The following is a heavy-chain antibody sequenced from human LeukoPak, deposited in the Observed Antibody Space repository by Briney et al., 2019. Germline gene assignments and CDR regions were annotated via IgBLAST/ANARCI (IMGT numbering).Heavy chain of an antibody. CDR1: GYSFTSYW. CDR2: IYSYYSDT. D-gene: IGHD6-13*01. J-gene: IGHJ5*02. CDR3: ARQGSSWYSGSFDP. V-gene: IGHV5-51*01. Sequence: GVSVKISCKGSGYSFTSYWIGWVRQMPGKGLEWMGIIYSYYSDTRYSPSFQGQVTISADKSISTAYLQWSSLKASDTAMYYCARQGSSWYSGSFDPWGQGTLVTVSS.